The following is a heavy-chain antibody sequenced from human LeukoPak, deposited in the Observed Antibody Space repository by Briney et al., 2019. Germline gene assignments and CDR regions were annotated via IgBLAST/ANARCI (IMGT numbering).Heavy chain of an antibody. D-gene: IGHD2-2*02. Sequence: GGSLRLSCAASGFTFSTYWMSWVRQAPGKGLECVANIKRDGSEKYYVDSVKGRFTIFRDDAKSSLYLQMNSLRAEDTAVYFCARVYTGNRWHFDHWGQGTLVTVSS. J-gene: IGHJ4*02. V-gene: IGHV3-7*03. CDR2: IKRDGSEK. CDR1: GFTFSTYW. CDR3: ARVYTGNRWHFDH.